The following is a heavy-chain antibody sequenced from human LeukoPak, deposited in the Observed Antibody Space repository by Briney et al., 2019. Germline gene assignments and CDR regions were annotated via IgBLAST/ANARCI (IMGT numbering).Heavy chain of an antibody. Sequence: SVKVSCKACGGTFSSYAISWVRQAPGQGLEWMGRIIPILGIANYAQKFQGRVTITADKSTSTAYMELSSLRSEDTAVYYCASVLSGIAVAGSFDPWGQGTLVTVSS. J-gene: IGHJ5*02. CDR3: ASVLSGIAVAGSFDP. CDR2: IIPILGIA. D-gene: IGHD6-19*01. CDR1: GGTFSSYA. V-gene: IGHV1-69*04.